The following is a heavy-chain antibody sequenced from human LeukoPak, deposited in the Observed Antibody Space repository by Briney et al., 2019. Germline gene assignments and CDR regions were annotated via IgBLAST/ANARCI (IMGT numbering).Heavy chain of an antibody. J-gene: IGHJ4*02. Sequence: GGSPRLSCEASGFTFNTYSMNWARQAPGKGLEWVSSIDSSGGYMFYADSVKGRFIISRDNAKDSLYLQMNSLRVEDTAVYYCLRGDRRDYWGQGTLVTVSS. CDR3: LRGDRRDY. CDR1: GFTFNTYS. V-gene: IGHV3-21*06. CDR2: IDSSGGYM.